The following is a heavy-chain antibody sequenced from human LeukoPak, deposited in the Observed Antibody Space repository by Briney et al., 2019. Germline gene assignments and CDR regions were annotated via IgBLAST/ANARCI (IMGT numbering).Heavy chain of an antibody. J-gene: IGHJ4*02. Sequence: GGSPRLSCEASGFTFNTYSMNWARQAPGKGLEWVSSIDSSGGYMFYADSVKGRFIISRDNAKDSLYLQMNSLRVEDTAVYYCLRGDRRDYWGQGTLVTVSS. CDR3: LRGDRRDY. CDR1: GFTFNTYS. V-gene: IGHV3-21*06. CDR2: IDSSGGYM.